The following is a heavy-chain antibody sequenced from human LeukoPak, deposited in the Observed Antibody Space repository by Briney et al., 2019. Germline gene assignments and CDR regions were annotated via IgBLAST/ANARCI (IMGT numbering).Heavy chain of an antibody. Sequence: GVSVKVSCKASGYTFTSYDINWVRQATGQGLEWMGWMNPNSGNTGYAQKFQGRVTMTRNTSISTAYMELRSLRSEATAVYYCARDSGSYNAFDIWGQGTMVTVSS. CDR3: ARDSGSYNAFDI. V-gene: IGHV1-8*01. CDR2: MNPNSGNT. D-gene: IGHD1-26*01. J-gene: IGHJ3*02. CDR1: GYTFTSYD.